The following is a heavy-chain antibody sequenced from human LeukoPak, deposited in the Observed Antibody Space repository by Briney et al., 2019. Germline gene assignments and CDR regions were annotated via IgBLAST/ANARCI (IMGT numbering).Heavy chain of an antibody. CDR2: ISYDGSNK. Sequence: PGGSLRLSCAASGFTFSSYTMHWVRQAPGKGLEWVAVISYDGSNKYYADSVKGRFTISRDNSKNTLYLQMNSLRVEDTAVYYWARGWGYSYGSAGDYWGQGTLVTVSS. J-gene: IGHJ4*02. V-gene: IGHV3-30-3*01. D-gene: IGHD5-18*01. CDR1: GFTFSSYT. CDR3: ARGWGYSYGSAGDY.